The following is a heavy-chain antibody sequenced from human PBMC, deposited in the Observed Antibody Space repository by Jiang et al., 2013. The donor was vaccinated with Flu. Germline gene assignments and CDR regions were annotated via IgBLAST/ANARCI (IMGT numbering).Heavy chain of an antibody. V-gene: IGHV3-53*01. CDR2: IDGGGNT. Sequence: PGKGLEWVSVIDGGGNTYYADSVKGRFTISRDNFKNTLYLQMNSLRAEDTAIYYCARGRGEGSGYLRPSDYWGQGTLVTVSS. CDR3: ARGRGEGSGYLRPSDY. J-gene: IGHJ4*02. D-gene: IGHD3-22*01.